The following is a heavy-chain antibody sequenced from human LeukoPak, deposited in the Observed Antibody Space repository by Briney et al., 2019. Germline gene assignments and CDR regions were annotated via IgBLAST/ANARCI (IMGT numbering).Heavy chain of an antibody. D-gene: IGHD2-15*01. CDR3: ARNVLGYCSGGSCDHSGWFDP. CDR1: DGSFSGYY. J-gene: IGHJ5*02. V-gene: IGHV4-34*01. CDR2: INHSGST. Sequence: PSETLSLTCAVYDGSFSGYYWSWIRQPPGKGLEWIGEINHSGSTNYNPSLKSRVTISVDTSKNQFSLKLSSVTAADTAAYYCARNVLGYCSGGSCDHSGWFDPWGQGTLVTVSS.